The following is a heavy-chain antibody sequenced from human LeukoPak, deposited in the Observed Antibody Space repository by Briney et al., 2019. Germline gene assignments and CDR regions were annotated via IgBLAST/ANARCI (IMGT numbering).Heavy chain of an antibody. D-gene: IGHD3-22*01. Sequence: PSETLSLTCTVSGGSVSSGSYYWSWIRQPPGKGLEWIGYIYYSGSTNYNPSLKSRVTISVDTSKNQFSLKLSSVTAADTAVYYCARDYYDSSAWANWFDPWGQGTLVTVSS. CDR2: IYYSGST. CDR1: GGSVSSGSYY. V-gene: IGHV4-61*01. J-gene: IGHJ5*02. CDR3: ARDYYDSSAWANWFDP.